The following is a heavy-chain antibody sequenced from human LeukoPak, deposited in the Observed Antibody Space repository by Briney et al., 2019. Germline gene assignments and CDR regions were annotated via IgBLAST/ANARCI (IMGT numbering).Heavy chain of an antibody. CDR1: GYTFTSYG. J-gene: IGHJ6*03. D-gene: IGHD2-2*01. CDR3: ARAPYCSSTSCYLGYYTDV. Sequence: ASVKVSCKASGYTFTSYGISWVRQAPGQGLEWMGWISAYNGNTNYAQKLQGRVTMTTDTSTSTAYMELRSLRSDDTAVYYCARAPYCSSTSCYLGYYTDVWGKGTTVTVSS. V-gene: IGHV1-18*01. CDR2: ISAYNGNT.